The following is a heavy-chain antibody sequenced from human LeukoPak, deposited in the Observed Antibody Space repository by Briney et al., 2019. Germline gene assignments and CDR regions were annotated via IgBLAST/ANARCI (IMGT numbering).Heavy chain of an antibody. CDR2: ISSSSSYI. CDR3: ARDRDSSSSPFDY. CDR1: GFTFSSYS. V-gene: IGHV3-21*01. Sequence: GGSLRLSCAASGFTFSSYSMNWVRQAPGKGLEWVSSISSSSSYIYYADSVKGRFTISRDNAKNSLYRQMNSLRAEDTAVYYCARDRDSSSSPFDYWGQGTLVTVSS. D-gene: IGHD6-6*01. J-gene: IGHJ4*02.